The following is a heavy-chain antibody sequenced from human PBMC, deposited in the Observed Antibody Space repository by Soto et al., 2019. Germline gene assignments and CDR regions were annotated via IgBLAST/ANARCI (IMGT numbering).Heavy chain of an antibody. V-gene: IGHV1-18*01. J-gene: IGHJ4*02. D-gene: IGHD2-2*01. CDR2: ISGYNGDT. CDR1: GDTFNTFG. CDR3: AREYCTATSCYGVDY. Sequence: ASVKVSCKAPGDTFNTFGISWARQAPGQGLEWMGWISGYNGDTKYAQKFQGRVMMTADTSTTTAYMELGSLNSDDTALYYCAREYCTATSCYGVDYWGQGTLVTVSS.